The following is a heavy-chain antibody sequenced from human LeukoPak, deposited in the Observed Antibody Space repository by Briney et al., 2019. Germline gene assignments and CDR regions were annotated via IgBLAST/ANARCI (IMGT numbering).Heavy chain of an antibody. D-gene: IGHD1-1*01. J-gene: IGHJ5*02. CDR3: ARGRTTGTTRYWFDP. V-gene: IGHV1-8*01. CDR2: MNPNSGNT. Sequence: ASVKVSCKASGYTFTSYDINWVRQATGQGLEWMGWMNPNSGNTGYAQKFQGRVSMTRNTSISTAYMELSSLRSEDTAVYYCARGRTTGTTRYWFDPWGQGTLVTVSS. CDR1: GYTFTSYD.